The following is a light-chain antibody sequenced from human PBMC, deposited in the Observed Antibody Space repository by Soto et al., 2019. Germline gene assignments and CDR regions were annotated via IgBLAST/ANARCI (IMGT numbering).Light chain of an antibody. CDR2: GTF. CDR3: QQYGSWT. V-gene: IGKV3-20*01. Sequence: EIVLTQSPGTLSVSPGERATLSCRASETISSDKLAWYQQNPGQPPSLLIYGTFSRATGIPDRFSGSGSGTDFTLTISRLEPEDSAIYYCQQYGSWTFGQGTKVEI. J-gene: IGKJ1*01. CDR1: ETISSDK.